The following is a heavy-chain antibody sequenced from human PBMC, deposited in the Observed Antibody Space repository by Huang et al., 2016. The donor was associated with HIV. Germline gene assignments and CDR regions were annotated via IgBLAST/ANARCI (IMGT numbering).Heavy chain of an antibody. V-gene: IGHV3-30*04. J-gene: IGHJ4*02. CDR2: TSDDGSDK. CDR3: ARDRGGSYGVYFDY. CDR1: GFTFSTYA. D-gene: IGHD3-10*01. Sequence: QVQLVESGGGVAQPGRSLRLSCVASGFTFSTYAMHWVRQAPGKGREWVAVTSDDGSDKYSADSGKGRFTISRDNSKNTLYLQMNSLRVEDTALYYCARDRGGSYGVYFDYWGQATLVTVSS.